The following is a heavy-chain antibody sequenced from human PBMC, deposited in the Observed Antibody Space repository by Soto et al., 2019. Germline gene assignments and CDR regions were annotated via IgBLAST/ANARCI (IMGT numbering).Heavy chain of an antibody. D-gene: IGHD2-21*01. CDR3: ALSPEEFQLISMGGQLDY. V-gene: IGHV3-23*01. CDR2: ISGSGGST. CDR1: GFTFSSYA. Sequence: GGSLRLSCAASGFTFSSYAMSWVRQAPGKGLEWVSAISGSGGSTYYADSVKGRFTISRDNSKNTLYLQMNSLRAEDTAVYYCALSPEEFQLISMGGQLDYWGQGTQVTVSS. J-gene: IGHJ4*02.